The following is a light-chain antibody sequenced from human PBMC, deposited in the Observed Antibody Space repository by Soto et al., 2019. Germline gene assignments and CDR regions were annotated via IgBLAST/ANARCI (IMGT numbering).Light chain of an antibody. Sequence: DIQMNQSPSSLSASVGDRVTITCRASQSISSYLNWYQQKPGKAPKLLIYAASSLQSGVPSRFSGDGSGTDFTLTISSLQPEDFATYYCQHSYSTPFTFGPGTKVDIK. CDR2: AAS. J-gene: IGKJ3*01. V-gene: IGKV1-39*01. CDR3: QHSYSTPFT. CDR1: QSISSY.